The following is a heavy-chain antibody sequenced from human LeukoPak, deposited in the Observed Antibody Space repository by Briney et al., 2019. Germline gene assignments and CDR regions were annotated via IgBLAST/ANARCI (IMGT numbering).Heavy chain of an antibody. CDR3: ARGYYNILTGYYVDY. J-gene: IGHJ4*02. CDR1: GGSISNYY. Sequence: SETLSLTCTVSGGSISNYYWSWIRQPPGKGLEWVGYFSNSGSTDYNPSLKSRVTISVDTSKNQFSLKLSSVTAADTAEYYCARGYYNILTGYYVDYWGQGTLVTVSS. D-gene: IGHD3-9*01. V-gene: IGHV4-59*01. CDR2: FSNSGST.